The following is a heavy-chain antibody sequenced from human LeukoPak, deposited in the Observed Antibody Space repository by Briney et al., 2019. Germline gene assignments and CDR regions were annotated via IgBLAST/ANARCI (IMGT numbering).Heavy chain of an antibody. D-gene: IGHD2-2*01. CDR3: AREQDIVVVPAATGY. J-gene: IGHJ4*02. CDR2: ISYDGSNK. Sequence: PGRSLRLSCAASGFTFSSYAMHWVRQAPGKGLEWVAVISYDGSNKYYADSVKGRFTISRDNSKNTLYLQMNSLRAEDTAVYYCAREQDIVVVPAATGYWGQGTLVTVSS. V-gene: IGHV3-30*04. CDR1: GFTFSSYA.